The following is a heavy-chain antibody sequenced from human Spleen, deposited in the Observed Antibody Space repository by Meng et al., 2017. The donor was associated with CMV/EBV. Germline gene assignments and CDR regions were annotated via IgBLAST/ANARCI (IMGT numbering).Heavy chain of an antibody. CDR2: IKQDGSET. J-gene: IGHJ6*02. Sequence: GGSLRLSCAASGFTFRTYWMIWVRQAPGKGLEWVANIKQDGSETYYVDSVKGRFTISRDNAKNSLYLQMNSLRAEDTAVYYCAREGTNYYYGMDVWGQGTTVTVSS. D-gene: IGHD2-2*01. CDR3: AREGTNYYYGMDV. V-gene: IGHV3-7*01. CDR1: GFTFRTYW.